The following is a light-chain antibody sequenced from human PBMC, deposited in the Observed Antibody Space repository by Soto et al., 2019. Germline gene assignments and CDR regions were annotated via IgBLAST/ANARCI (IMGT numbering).Light chain of an antibody. J-gene: IGLJ3*02. CDR3: CSSAGSYIFV. Sequence: QSALTQPRSVSGSPGQSVTISCTGSSSDIGAYNYVSWYQQHPGKAPKLMIYDVTKRPSGVPDRFSGSKSGNTASLTISGLQADDEEDYYCCSSAGSYIFVFGAGTKVTVL. V-gene: IGLV2-11*01. CDR2: DVT. CDR1: SSDIGAYNY.